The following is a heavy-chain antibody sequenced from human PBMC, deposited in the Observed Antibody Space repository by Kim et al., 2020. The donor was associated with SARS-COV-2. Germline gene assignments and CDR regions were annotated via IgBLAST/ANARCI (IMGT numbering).Heavy chain of an antibody. CDR3: ARRQFSSGWYYFDY. CDR2: INSDGTTT. Sequence: GGSLRLSCAASGFTFSSHWLHLVRQAPGKGLVWVSRINSDGTTTSYADSVKGRFTISRDNAKNTLYLQMNSLRAEDTAVYYCARRQFSSGWYYFDYWGQG. V-gene: IGHV3-74*01. J-gene: IGHJ4*02. CDR1: GFTFSSHW. D-gene: IGHD6-19*01.